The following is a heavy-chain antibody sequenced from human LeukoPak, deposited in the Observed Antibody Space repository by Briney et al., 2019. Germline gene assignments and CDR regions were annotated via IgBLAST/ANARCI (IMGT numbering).Heavy chain of an antibody. CDR2: ISPYKGNT. CDR3: ATEGGWGPTDYGDNVY. J-gene: IGHJ4*02. D-gene: IGHD4-17*01. Sequence: ASVKVSCKASGYTFTSYGISWVRQAPGQGLEWMGWISPYKGNTNYAQNLQGRVTMTTDTSTSTAYMEVRSLRSDDTAVYYCATEGGWGPTDYGDNVYWGQGTLVTVSS. CDR1: GYTFTSYG. V-gene: IGHV1-18*01.